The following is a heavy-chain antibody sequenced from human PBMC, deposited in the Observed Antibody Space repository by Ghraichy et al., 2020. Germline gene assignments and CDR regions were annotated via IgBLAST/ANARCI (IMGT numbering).Heavy chain of an antibody. CDR2: ISSSSSYI. V-gene: IGHV3-21*01. D-gene: IGHD4-17*01. CDR3: ARDPHYGDSFDY. Sequence: GGSLRLSCAASGFTFSSYSMNWVRQAPGKGLEWVSSISSSSSYIYYADSVKGRFTISRDNAKNSLYLQMNSLRAEDTAVYYCARDPHYGDSFDYWGQGTLVTVSS. CDR1: GFTFSSYS. J-gene: IGHJ4*02.